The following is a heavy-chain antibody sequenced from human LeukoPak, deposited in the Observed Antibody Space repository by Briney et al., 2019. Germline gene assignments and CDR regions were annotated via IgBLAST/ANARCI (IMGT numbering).Heavy chain of an antibody. CDR1: GGSFSGYY. V-gene: IGHV4-34*01. CDR2: INHSGST. D-gene: IGHD1-26*01. Sequence: SSETLSLTCAVYGGSFSGYYWSWIRQPPGKGLEWIGEINHSGSTNYNPSLKSRVTISVDTSKNQFSPKLSSVTAADTAVYYCARPYYNYYYYYMDVWGKGTTVTVSS. J-gene: IGHJ6*03. CDR3: ARPYYNYYYYYMDV.